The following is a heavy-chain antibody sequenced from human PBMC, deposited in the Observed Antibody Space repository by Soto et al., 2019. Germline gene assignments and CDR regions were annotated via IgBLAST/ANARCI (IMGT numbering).Heavy chain of an antibody. V-gene: IGHV4-39*01. Sequence: QLQLQESGPGLVKPSETLSLTCTVSGGSISSSTYYWGWIRQPPGKGLEWIGSMYYSGSTYYNPSLKSRVTLSVDTSKNQFSLKLSSVTATDTAVYYCARQDYNFLSGYYETFDYWGQGTLVTVSS. J-gene: IGHJ4*02. CDR1: GGSISSSTYY. CDR3: ARQDYNFLSGYYETFDY. CDR2: MYYSGST. D-gene: IGHD3-9*01.